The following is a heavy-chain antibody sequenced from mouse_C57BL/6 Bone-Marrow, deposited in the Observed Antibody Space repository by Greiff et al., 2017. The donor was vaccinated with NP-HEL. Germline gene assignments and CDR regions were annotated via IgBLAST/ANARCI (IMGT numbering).Heavy chain of an antibody. V-gene: IGHV1-39*01. CDR2: INPNYGTT. J-gene: IGHJ1*03. D-gene: IGHD2-1*01. CDR1: GYSFTDYN. Sequence: VHVKQSGPELVKPGASVKISCKASGYSFTDYNMNWVKQSNGKSLEWIGVINPNYGTTSYNQKFKGKATLTVDQSSSTAYMQLNSLTSEDSAVYYCARGLLWSCYWYFDVWGTGTTVTVSS. CDR3: ARGLLWSCYWYFDV.